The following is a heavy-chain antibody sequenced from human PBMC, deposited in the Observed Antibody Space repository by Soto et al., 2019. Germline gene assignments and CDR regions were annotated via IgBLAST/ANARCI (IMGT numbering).Heavy chain of an antibody. CDR2: ISYDGSNK. J-gene: IGHJ4*02. V-gene: IGHV3-30*18. Sequence: GGSLRLSCAASGFTFSSYGMHWVRQAPGKGLEWVAVISYDGSNKYYADSVKGRFTISRDNSKNTLYLQMNSLRAEDTAVYYCAKDVYGSGSYYSEFDYWGQGTLVTVSS. CDR3: AKDVYGSGSYYSEFDY. D-gene: IGHD3-10*01. CDR1: GFTFSSYG.